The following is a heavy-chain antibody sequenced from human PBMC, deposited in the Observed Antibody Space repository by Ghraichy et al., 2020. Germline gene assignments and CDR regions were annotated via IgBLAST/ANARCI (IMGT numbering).Heavy chain of an antibody. CDR3: ATGPENVNALAV. CDR1: GGSVSSGSYY. CDR2: TYYSGST. D-gene: IGHD3-16*02. Sequence: SETLSLTCTVSGGSVSSGSYYWSWIRQPPGKGLEWIGYTYYSGSTNYNPSLKSRVTISVDTSKNQFSLKLSSVTAADTAVYYCATGPENVNALAVWGQGTPVTVSS. J-gene: IGHJ4*02. V-gene: IGHV4-61*01.